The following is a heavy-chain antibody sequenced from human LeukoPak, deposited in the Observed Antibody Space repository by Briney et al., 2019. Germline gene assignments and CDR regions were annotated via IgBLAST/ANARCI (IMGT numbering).Heavy chain of an antibody. J-gene: IGHJ3*02. V-gene: IGHV1-69*05. Sequence: SVKVSCKASGGTFSSYAIIWVRQAPGQGLEWMGRIIPIFGAANYAQRFQGRVSITTDESTSTAYMELSSLRSEDTAVYYCARGFYYDSSGYNYGGFDIWGQGTMVTVSS. CDR3: ARGFYYDSSGYNYGGFDI. CDR1: GGTFSSYA. CDR2: IIPIFGAA. D-gene: IGHD3-22*01.